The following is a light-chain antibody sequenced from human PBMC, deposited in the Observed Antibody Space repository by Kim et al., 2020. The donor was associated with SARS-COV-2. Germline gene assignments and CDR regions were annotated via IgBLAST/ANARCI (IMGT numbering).Light chain of an antibody. V-gene: IGKV1-9*01. Sequence: IQLTQSPSSLSASVGDRVTITCRASQGISSYLASYQQKPGKAPKLLIYAASTLQTGVPSRFSGSGSGTDFTLTISSLQPEDFATYYCQQGNSFPLTFGGGTKVDIK. CDR2: AAS. CDR3: QQGNSFPLT. CDR1: QGISSY. J-gene: IGKJ4*01.